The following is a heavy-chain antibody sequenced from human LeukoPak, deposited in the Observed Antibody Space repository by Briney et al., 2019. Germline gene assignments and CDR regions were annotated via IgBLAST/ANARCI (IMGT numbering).Heavy chain of an antibody. V-gene: IGHV4-34*01. CDR3: ARGVRGVVPAAIGPY. Sequence: PSETLSLTCAVYGGSFSGYYWSWIRQPPGKGLEWIGEINHSGSTNYNPSLKSRVTISVDTSKNQFSLKLSSVTAADTAVYYCARGVRGVVPAAIGPYWGQGTLVTVSS. J-gene: IGHJ4*02. D-gene: IGHD2-2*01. CDR2: INHSGST. CDR1: GGSFSGYY.